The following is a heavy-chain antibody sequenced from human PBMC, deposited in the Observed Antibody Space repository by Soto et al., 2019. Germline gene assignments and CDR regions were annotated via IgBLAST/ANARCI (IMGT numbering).Heavy chain of an antibody. CDR1: GFTFSSYA. J-gene: IGHJ4*02. CDR3: AKGWEFIGRSTSSDY. CDR2: ISGSGGST. V-gene: IGHV3-23*01. Sequence: EVQLLESGGGLVQPGGSLRLSCAASGFTFSSYAMSWVRQAPGKGLEWVSAISGSGGSTYYADSEKGRFTLSRDNSKNTLYRQMNNLRAEDTAVYYCAKGWEFIGRSTSSDYWGQGTLVTVSS. D-gene: IGHD2-2*01.